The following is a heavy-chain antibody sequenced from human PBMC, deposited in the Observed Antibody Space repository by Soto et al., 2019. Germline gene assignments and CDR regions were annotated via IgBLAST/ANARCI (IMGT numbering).Heavy chain of an antibody. CDR3: XXKXXXXXXDAFDI. CDR1: GXSXSXXXX. Sequence: QVQLQESGPGLVKPSGTLSLTCAVSGXSXSXXXXXXWVRXFPGXXXEWIGEIYHSGSTIYNPSLQSRVXXXXXXXXXXXXXXXXXXXXXXXXXXXXXXKXXXXXXDAFDIWGQGTMVTVSS. CDR2: IYHSGST. J-gene: IGHJ3*02. V-gene: IGHV4-4*02.